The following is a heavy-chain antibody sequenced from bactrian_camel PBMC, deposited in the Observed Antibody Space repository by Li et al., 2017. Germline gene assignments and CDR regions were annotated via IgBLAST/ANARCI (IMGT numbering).Heavy chain of an antibody. Sequence: DVQLVESGGVLVQPGGSLRLSCAASGFTLSSNAMSWVRQAPGKGLEWVSAINSGGGSTYYADPVKGRVTISRDNAKNTLYLQLKILKTEDTAMYYCAKATRINYPEYGMDYWGQGTQVTVS. CDR2: INSGGGST. D-gene: IGHD4*01. CDR3: AKATRINYPEYGMDY. CDR1: GFTLSSNA. J-gene: IGHJ4*01. V-gene: IGHV3S31*01.